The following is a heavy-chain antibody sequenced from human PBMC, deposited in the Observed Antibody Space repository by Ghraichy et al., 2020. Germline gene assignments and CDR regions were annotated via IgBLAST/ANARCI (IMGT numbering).Heavy chain of an antibody. CDR2: INSYSNHI. CDR3: TRGGQYTRDKIDY. D-gene: IGHD2-2*01. Sequence: LSLTCVASGFTFSTVSMNWVRQAPGKGLEWVSSINSYSNHIYNADSVKGRFTISRDNAKNSLYLQMNSLRAENTAVYYCTRGGQYTRDKIDYWGQGTPVTVSS. V-gene: IGHV3-21*06. J-gene: IGHJ4*02. CDR1: GFTFSTVS.